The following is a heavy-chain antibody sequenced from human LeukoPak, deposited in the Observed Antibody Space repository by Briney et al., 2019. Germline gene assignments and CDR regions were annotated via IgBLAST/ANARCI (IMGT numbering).Heavy chain of an antibody. J-gene: IGHJ4*02. CDR3: ARQVTFGYAFAYYFDY. V-gene: IGHV4-39*01. Sequence: SETLSLTCTVSGGSISTSSCYWGWIRQSPGKGLEWIGNIHNSESTYYNPSLKSRVTMSVDTSKNQFSLKLSSVTAADTAVYYCARQVTFGYAFAYYFDYWGQGSLVTVSS. CDR1: GGSISTSSCY. CDR2: IHNSEST. D-gene: IGHD5-18*01.